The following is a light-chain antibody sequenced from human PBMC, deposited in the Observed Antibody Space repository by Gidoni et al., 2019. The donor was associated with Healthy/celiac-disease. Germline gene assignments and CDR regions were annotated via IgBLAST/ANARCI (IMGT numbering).Light chain of an antibody. CDR1: QSVSRY. Sequence: EIVLTQSPATLSLSPGARATLSCRARQSVSRYLAWYQQKPGEAPRLLIYDASNRATGIPARFSGSGSGTDFTLTISSLEPEDFAVYYCQQRSNWPPYTFXXXTKLEIK. V-gene: IGKV3-11*01. CDR2: DAS. J-gene: IGKJ2*01. CDR3: QQRSNWPPYT.